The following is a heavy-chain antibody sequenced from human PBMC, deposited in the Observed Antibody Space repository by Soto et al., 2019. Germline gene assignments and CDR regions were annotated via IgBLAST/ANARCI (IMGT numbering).Heavy chain of an antibody. J-gene: IGHJ5*02. CDR3: ARDQSWHDLVWWFDP. Sequence: PGESLKISCKDSGYSGIGWVRQMPGKGLEWMGIIYPGDSDTRYSPSFQGQVTMTKDTSTSTVYMELNSLTSEDTAVYYCARDQSWHDLVWWFDPWGQGTLVTVSS. D-gene: IGHD1-1*01. CDR1: GYSG. V-gene: IGHV5-51*01. CDR2: IYPGDSDT.